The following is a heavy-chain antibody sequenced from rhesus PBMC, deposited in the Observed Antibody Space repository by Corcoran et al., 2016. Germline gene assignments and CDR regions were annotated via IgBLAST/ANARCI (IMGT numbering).Heavy chain of an antibody. CDR2: INSGGGSP. D-gene: IGHD2-21*01. CDR3: AKVGRTGSGYY. V-gene: IGHV3S42*01. CDR1: GFTFSRYW. Sequence: EVQLVESGGGLAKPGGSVRLSCAASGFTFSRYWMNWVRQAPVNGLEWVSSINSGGGSPYYAYSVKGRFTISRDNSKNTLSLQMNSLRAEDTAVYYCAKVGRTGSGYYLGQGVLVTVSS. J-gene: IGHJ4*01.